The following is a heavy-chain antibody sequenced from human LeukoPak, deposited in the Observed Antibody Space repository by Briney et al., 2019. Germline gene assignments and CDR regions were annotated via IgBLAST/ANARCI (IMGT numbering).Heavy chain of an antibody. CDR2: IYYSGST. CDR3: ARAPLNYDFWSGYYFDY. V-gene: IGHV4-59*01. J-gene: IGHJ4*02. Sequence: SETLSLTCTVSGGSISSYYWSWIRQPPGKGLEWIGYIYYSGSTNYNPSLKSRVTIPVDTSKNQFSLKLSSVTAADTAVYYCARAPLNYDFWSGYYFDYWGQGTLVTVSS. D-gene: IGHD3-3*01. CDR1: GGSISSYY.